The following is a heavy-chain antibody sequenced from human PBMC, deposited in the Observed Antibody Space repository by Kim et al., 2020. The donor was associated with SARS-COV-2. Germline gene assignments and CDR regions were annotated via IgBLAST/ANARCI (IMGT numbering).Heavy chain of an antibody. CDR3: ARDKSDSIWFGELFPNDAFDI. V-gene: IGHV3-66*02. CDR1: GFTVSSNY. J-gene: IGHJ3*02. D-gene: IGHD3-10*01. CDR2: IYSGGST. Sequence: GGSLRLSCAASGFTVSSNYMSWVRQAPGKGLEWVSVIYSGGSTYYADSVKGRFTISRDNSKNTLYLQMNSLRAEDTAVYYCARDKSDSIWFGELFPNDAFDIWGQGTMVTVSS.